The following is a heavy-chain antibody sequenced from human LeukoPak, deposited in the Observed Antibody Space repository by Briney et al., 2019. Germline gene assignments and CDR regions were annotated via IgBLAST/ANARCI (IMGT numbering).Heavy chain of an antibody. V-gene: IGHV4-59*08. CDR1: GGSISNYY. D-gene: IGHD6-19*01. Sequence: SETLSLTCTVSGGSISNYYWSWIRQPPGKGLEWIGYVYYSGSTNYNPSLKSRVTISVDTSKDQFSLKLSSVTAADTAVYYCATTENTSGWFTYWGQGALVTVSP. J-gene: IGHJ4*02. CDR3: ATTENTSGWFTY. CDR2: VYYSGST.